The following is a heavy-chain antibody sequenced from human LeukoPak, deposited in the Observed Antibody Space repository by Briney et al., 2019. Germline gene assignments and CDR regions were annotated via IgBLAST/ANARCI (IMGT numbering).Heavy chain of an antibody. CDR1: GYNFVGYA. CDR3: ARDFLGLRGMDV. Sequence: ASVTVSCTASGYNFVGYAIYWVRQAPGQRLEWMGWINGGDGNKKYSEKFQGRFTITRDTSASTVYMELSSLRSEDTAVYYCARDFLGLRGMDVWGKGTTVTVSS. J-gene: IGHJ6*04. V-gene: IGHV1-3*01. CDR2: INGGDGNK. D-gene: IGHD3-16*01.